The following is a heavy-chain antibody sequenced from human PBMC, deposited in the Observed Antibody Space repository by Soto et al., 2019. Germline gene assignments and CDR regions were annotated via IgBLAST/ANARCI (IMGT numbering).Heavy chain of an antibody. Sequence: ASVKVSCKASGYTFSSYGISWVRQAPGQGLEWVGWISAHKGNVKHAQKLQGRVTLTTDTSTGTAYMDLRSLRSDDTAVYYCARDLGGWSTGWFDPWGQGTLVTVSS. V-gene: IGHV1-18*01. CDR2: ISAHKGNV. D-gene: IGHD6-19*01. CDR3: ARDLGGWSTGWFDP. CDR1: GYTFSSYG. J-gene: IGHJ5*02.